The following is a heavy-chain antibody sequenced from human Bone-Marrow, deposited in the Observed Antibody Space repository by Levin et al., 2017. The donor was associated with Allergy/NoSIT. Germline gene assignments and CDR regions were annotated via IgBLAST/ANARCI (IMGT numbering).Heavy chain of an antibody. D-gene: IGHD1-26*01. Sequence: SETLSLTCTDSGGSVSSDPYYWSWIRQSPGKGLEWIGYIYYSGVTNYNPSLKSRVTISADTSKNLFSLRLSSVTAADTAVYYCARSGWERTRKAFDIWGQGTMVTVSS. CDR2: IYYSGVT. CDR1: GGSVSSDPYY. CDR3: ARSGWERTRKAFDI. V-gene: IGHV4-61*01. J-gene: IGHJ3*02.